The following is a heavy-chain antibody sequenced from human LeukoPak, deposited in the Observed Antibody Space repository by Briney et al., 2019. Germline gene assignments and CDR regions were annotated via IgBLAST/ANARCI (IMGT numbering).Heavy chain of an antibody. D-gene: IGHD2/OR15-2a*01. CDR3: ARGILVTVYAAFDH. Sequence: SETLSLTCGVYGGSFSGYCWTWIRQSPGMGLEWIGEVIHTGRTNYNPSLTSRVSISVDTSKNQFSLELSSVTAADTAVYYCARGILVTVYAAFDHWGQGALVTVSS. CDR1: GGSFSGYC. J-gene: IGHJ4*02. V-gene: IGHV4-34*01. CDR2: VIHTGRT.